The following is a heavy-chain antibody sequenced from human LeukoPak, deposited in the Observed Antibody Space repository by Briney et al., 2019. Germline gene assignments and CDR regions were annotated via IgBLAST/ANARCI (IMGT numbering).Heavy chain of an antibody. CDR1: GFTFEDYA. D-gene: IGHD2-2*01. CDR2: ISRNSGSI. Sequence: PGRSVRLSCAVSGFTFEDYAMHWVRQAPGKGLDWVAAISRNSGSINCADSVKGRFTISRDNAKNSLYLQMNSLRAEDTAFYYCVKERSRTGYFDYWGQGTLVTVSS. CDR3: VKERSRTGYFDY. V-gene: IGHV3-9*01. J-gene: IGHJ4*02.